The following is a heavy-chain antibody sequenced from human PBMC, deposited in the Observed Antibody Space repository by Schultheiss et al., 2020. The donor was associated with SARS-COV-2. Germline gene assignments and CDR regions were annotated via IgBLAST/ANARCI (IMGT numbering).Heavy chain of an antibody. CDR1: GGSVSSGSCY. J-gene: IGHJ4*02. CDR2: IYYTGST. CDR3: ARDSRYYDTSGYYPLGLAGPFDY. Sequence: SETLSLTCTVSGGSVSSGSCYWSCFRQPPGKGLEWIGYIYYTGSTKYNPSLKSRVTISVDTSKNQFSLKLSSVTAADTAVYSCARDSRYYDTSGYYPLGLAGPFDYWGQGALVTVSS. D-gene: IGHD3-22*01. V-gene: IGHV4-61*01.